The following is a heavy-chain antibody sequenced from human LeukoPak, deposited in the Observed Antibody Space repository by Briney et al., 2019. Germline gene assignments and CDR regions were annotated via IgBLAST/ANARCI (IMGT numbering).Heavy chain of an antibody. V-gene: IGHV3-30-3*01. J-gene: IGHJ3*02. CDR1: GFTFSTYA. CDR3: ARDRYCSSTSCYTDAFDI. CDR2: ISYDGSNK. D-gene: IGHD2-2*02. Sequence: PGRSLRLSCAASGFTFSTYAMHWVRQAPGKGLEWVTVISYDGSNKYYADSVKGRFTISRDNSKNTLYLQMNSLRAEDTAVYYCARDRYCSSTSCYTDAFDIWGQGTMVTVSS.